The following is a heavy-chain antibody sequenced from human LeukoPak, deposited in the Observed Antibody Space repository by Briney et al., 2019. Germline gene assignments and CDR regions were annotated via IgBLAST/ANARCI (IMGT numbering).Heavy chain of an antibody. CDR1: EFTFSSYG. CDR3: AKKGYSNGWRDSYYFDC. J-gene: IGHJ4*02. V-gene: IGHV3-30*02. Sequence: GGSLRLSYAASEFTFSSYGMPWVRQAPGKGLEWVAFIRSDGSNKYYADSVKGRFTISRDNSKLYLQMNSLRAEDTAVYYCAKKGYSNGWRDSYYFDCWGQGTLVTVSS. D-gene: IGHD6-19*01. CDR2: IRSDGSNK.